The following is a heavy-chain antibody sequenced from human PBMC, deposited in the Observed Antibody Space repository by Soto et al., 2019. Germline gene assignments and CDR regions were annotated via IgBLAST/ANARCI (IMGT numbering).Heavy chain of an antibody. CDR3: ARGWGRIFDY. D-gene: IGHD7-27*01. CDR1: GGSFSGYY. J-gene: IGHJ4*02. Sequence: QVQLQQWGAGLLKPSETLSLTCAVYGGSFSGYYWNWIRQPPGKGLEWIGEINHSGSTNYNPSLKRPVTLAVDTSKNQFSLKLSSVSAAETAVYYCARGWGRIFDYWGQGTLVTVSS. V-gene: IGHV4-34*01. CDR2: INHSGST.